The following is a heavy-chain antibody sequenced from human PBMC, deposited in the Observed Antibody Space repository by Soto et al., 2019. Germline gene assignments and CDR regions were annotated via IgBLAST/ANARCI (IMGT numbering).Heavy chain of an antibody. CDR2: IYWDDDK. CDR1: GFSPSTSGVG. Sequence: QITLKESGPTLVKPTQTLTLTCTFSGFSPSTSGVGVGWIRQPPGKALEWLALIYWDDDKRYSPSLKSRLTITKDTSKNQVVLTMTNMDPVDTATYYCAHEEDITGPSEAFDIWGQGTMVTVSS. J-gene: IGHJ3*02. D-gene: IGHD1-20*01. CDR3: AHEEDITGPSEAFDI. V-gene: IGHV2-5*02.